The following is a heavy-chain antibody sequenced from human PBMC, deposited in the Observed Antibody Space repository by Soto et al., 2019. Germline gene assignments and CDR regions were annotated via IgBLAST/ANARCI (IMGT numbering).Heavy chain of an antibody. V-gene: IGHV4-31*03. D-gene: IGHD5-12*01. CDR3: ASVRYSRYDVDY. CDR2: IYYSGST. Sequence: SETLSLTCTVSGGSISSGGYYWSWIRQHPGKGLEWIGYIYYSGSTYYNPSLKSRVTISVDTSKNQFSLKLSSVTAADTAVYYCASVRYSRYDVDYSGQGTLVTVSS. J-gene: IGHJ4*02. CDR1: GGSISSGGYY.